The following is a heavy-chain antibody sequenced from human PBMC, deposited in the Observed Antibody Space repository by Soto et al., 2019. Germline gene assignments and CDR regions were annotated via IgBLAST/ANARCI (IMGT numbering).Heavy chain of an antibody. CDR1: GGSISSGGYS. Sequence: SETLSLTCAVSGGSISSGGYSWSWIRQPPGKGLEWIGYIYHSGSTYYNPSLKSRVTISVDRSKNQFSLKLSSVTAADTAVYYCARDQRRGVFDYWGQGTLVTVSS. CDR3: ARDQRRGVFDY. CDR2: IYHSGST. J-gene: IGHJ4*02. V-gene: IGHV4-30-2*01. D-gene: IGHD3-10*01.